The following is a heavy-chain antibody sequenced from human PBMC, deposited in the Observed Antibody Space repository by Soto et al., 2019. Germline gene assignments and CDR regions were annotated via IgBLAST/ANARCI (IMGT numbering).Heavy chain of an antibody. D-gene: IGHD2-21*01. CDR3: ARDMWSTTDYYYVMDV. J-gene: IGHJ6*02. CDR1: GFTLSNIW. Sequence: GGSLRLSCAVYGFTLSNIWMHWVRRAPGTGLVWVARIRSDGHNPTYADSAKGRFTISRDNAKNTLHLQMDSLRDEDTAVYFCARDMWSTTDYYYVMDVWGQGTTVTVSS. CDR2: IRSDGHNP. V-gene: IGHV3-74*01.